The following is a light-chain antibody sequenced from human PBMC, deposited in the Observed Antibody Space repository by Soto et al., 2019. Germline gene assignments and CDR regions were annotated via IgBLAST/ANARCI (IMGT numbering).Light chain of an antibody. CDR2: AAS. J-gene: IGKJ2*01. CDR1: QSISSY. CDR3: QQSYSTPWYT. V-gene: IGKV1-39*01. Sequence: DIQMTQSPSSLSASVGDRVTITCRASQSISSYLNWYQQKPGKAPKLLIYAASSLQSGVPSRFSGSGSGTDFTLNISSLQPEDFATYYCQQSYSTPWYTFGQGTKLEIK.